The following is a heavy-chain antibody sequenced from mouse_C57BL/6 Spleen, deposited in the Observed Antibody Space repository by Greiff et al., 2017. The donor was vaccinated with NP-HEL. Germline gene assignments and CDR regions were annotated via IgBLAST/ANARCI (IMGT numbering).Heavy chain of an antibody. CDR2: ISYAGSN. Sequence: EVQLVESGPGLVKPSQSLSLTCSVTGYSITSGYYWNWIRQFPGNKLEWMGYISYAGSNNYNPSLKNRISITRDTSKNQFFLKLNSVTTEDTATYYCARGFPWFAYWGQGTLVTVSA. CDR3: ARGFPWFAY. J-gene: IGHJ3*01. CDR1: GYSITSGYY. V-gene: IGHV3-6*01.